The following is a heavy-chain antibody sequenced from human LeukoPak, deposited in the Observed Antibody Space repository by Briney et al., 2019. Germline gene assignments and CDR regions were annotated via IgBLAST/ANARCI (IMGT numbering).Heavy chain of an antibody. J-gene: IGHJ3*02. D-gene: IGHD3-22*01. Sequence: SETLSLTCTVSGGSISSGSYYWSWIRQPAGKGLEWIGRIYTSGSTNYNPSLKSRVTISVDTSKNQFSLKLSSVTAADTAVYYCARRGNYYDSSGYYPNDAFDIWGQGTVVTVSS. V-gene: IGHV4-61*02. CDR3: ARRGNYYDSSGYYPNDAFDI. CDR2: IYTSGST. CDR1: GGSISSGSYY.